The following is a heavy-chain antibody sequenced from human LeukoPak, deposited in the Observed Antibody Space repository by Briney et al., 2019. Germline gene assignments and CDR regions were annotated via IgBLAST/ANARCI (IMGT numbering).Heavy chain of an antibody. D-gene: IGHD1-26*01. CDR3: AKRPLAGATTFDY. CDR1: GLTFSDYY. CDR2: ISGSGGST. Sequence: PGGSLRLSCAASGLTFSDYYMTWVRQAPGKGLEWVSVISGSGGSTYYADSVKGRFTISRDNSKNTLYLQMNSLRAEDTAVYYCAKRPLAGATTFDYWGQGTLVTVSS. J-gene: IGHJ4*02. V-gene: IGHV3-23*01.